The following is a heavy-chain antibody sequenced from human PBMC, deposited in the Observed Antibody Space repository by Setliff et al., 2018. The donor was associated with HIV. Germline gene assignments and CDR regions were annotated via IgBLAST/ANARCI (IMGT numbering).Heavy chain of an antibody. CDR1: GDLFTSYA. D-gene: IGHD6-6*01. V-gene: IGHV1-2*02. CDR2: INTYNGHT. J-gene: IGHJ4*02. Sequence: ASVKVSCKTSGDLFTSYAFNWVRQAPGQGLEWMGWINTYNGHTNYAQRFHGRVTMTRDTSVSKAYMELSRLRSDDTGIYYCARDLFGPWYNGSSGLAYWGQGTQVTVSS. CDR3: ARDLFGPWYNGSSGLAY.